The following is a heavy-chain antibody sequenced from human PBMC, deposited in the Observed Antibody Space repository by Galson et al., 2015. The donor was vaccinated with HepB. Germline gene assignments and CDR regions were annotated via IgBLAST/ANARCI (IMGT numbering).Heavy chain of an antibody. CDR3: ARGYGLFDS. J-gene: IGHJ5*01. Sequence: SLRLSCAASGFAFDGHAMSWVRQAPGRGLEWISGITGKGDSTFYADSVKGRFTVSGVNSNNMLYLQMNSLRAEDAGLYFCARGYGLFDSWGQGILVTVSS. CDR2: ITGKGDST. V-gene: IGHV3-23*01. CDR1: GFAFDGHA. D-gene: IGHD5-18*01.